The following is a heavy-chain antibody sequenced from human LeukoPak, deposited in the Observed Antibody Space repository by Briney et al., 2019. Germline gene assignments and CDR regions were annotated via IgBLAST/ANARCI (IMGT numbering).Heavy chain of an antibody. CDR2: IWYDGSNK. D-gene: IGHD3-9*01. V-gene: IGHV3-33*08. Sequence: PGGSLRLSCAASGFTFSSYGMHWVRQAPGKGLEWVAVIWYDGSNKYYADSVKGRFTISRDNSKNTLYLQMNSLRAEDTAVYYCARGGEYDILTGYYTLYYYYGMDVWGKGTTVTVSS. CDR1: GFTFSSYG. J-gene: IGHJ6*04. CDR3: ARGGEYDILTGYYTLYYYYGMDV.